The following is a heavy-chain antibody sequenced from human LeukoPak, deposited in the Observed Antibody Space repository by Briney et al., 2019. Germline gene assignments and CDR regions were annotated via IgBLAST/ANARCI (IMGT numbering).Heavy chain of an antibody. D-gene: IGHD3-3*01. CDR2: IKQDGSEK. CDR3: ARDLFLEWPPGRAFDI. CDR1: GFTFSRYW. Sequence: PGGSLRLSCAASGFTFSRYWMSWVRQAPGKGLEWVANIKQDGSEKYYVDSVKGRFTISRDNAKNSLYLQMNSLRAEDTAVYYCARDLFLEWPPGRAFDIWGQGTMVTVPS. J-gene: IGHJ3*02. V-gene: IGHV3-7*01.